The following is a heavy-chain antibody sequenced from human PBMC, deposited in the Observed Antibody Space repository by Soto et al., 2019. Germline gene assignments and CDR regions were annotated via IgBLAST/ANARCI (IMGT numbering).Heavy chain of an antibody. Sequence: EVQLVESGGGLVQPGGSLRLSCAASGFTFSSYWIHWVRQGPGKGLVWVSRIITDASRTNYADSVKGRFTISRDNAKNTVYLQVNSLRDEDTALYFCVRGASGRYYMDVWGKGTTVTVSS. J-gene: IGHJ6*03. CDR3: VRGASGRYYMDV. CDR2: IITDASRT. V-gene: IGHV3-74*01. D-gene: IGHD3-10*01. CDR1: GFTFSSYW.